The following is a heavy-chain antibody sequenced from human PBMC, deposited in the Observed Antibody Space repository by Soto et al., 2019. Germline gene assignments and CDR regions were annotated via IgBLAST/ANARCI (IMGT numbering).Heavy chain of an antibody. Sequence: SVKVSCKASGGTFSSYTISWVQQAPGQGLEWMGRIIPILGIANYAQKFQGRVTITADKSTSTAYMELSSLRSEDTAVYYCAREYGSGVRYFDYWGQGTLVTVS. CDR3: AREYGSGVRYFDY. D-gene: IGHD3-10*01. V-gene: IGHV1-69*04. CDR2: IIPILGIA. CDR1: GGTFSSYT. J-gene: IGHJ4*02.